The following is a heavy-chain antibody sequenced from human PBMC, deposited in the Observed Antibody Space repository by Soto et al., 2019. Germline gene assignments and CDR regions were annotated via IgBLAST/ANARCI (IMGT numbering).Heavy chain of an antibody. D-gene: IGHD2-15*01. V-gene: IGHV3-9*01. CDR3: AKDETGVVNGAFDI. CDR1: GFTFDDYA. J-gene: IGHJ3*02. CDR2: ISWNSGSI. Sequence: DVQLVESGGGLVQPGRSLRLSCAASGFTFDDYAMHWVRQAPGKGLEWVSGISWNSGSIGYADSVKGRFTISRDNAKNSLYLQMNSLRAEDTALYYCAKDETGVVNGAFDIWGQGTMVTVSS.